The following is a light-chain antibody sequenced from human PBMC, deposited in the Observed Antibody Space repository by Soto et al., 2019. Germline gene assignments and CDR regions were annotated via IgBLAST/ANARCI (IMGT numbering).Light chain of an antibody. V-gene: IGLV3-9*01. CDR3: QVWDSSTARV. CDR2: RDS. J-gene: IGLJ3*02. CDR1: NIGSKN. Sequence: SYELTQPLSVSVALGQTARITCGGNNIGSKNVHWYQHKPGQAPVLVIYRDSNRPSGIPERFSGSNSGNTATLTISRAQAGDEADYYCQVWDSSTARVFGGGTQLTVL.